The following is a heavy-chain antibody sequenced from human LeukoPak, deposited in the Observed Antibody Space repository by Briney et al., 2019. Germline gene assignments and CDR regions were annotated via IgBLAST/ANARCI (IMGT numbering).Heavy chain of an antibody. CDR1: GGSISSGGSISSYS. CDR3: AGTHRWPASGLDY. Sequence: PSQTLSLTCTVSGGSISSGGSISSYSWSWIRQPPGKGLEWIGYVYQSGSTYYNPSLKSRVTILVDRSKNQFSLKLSSATAADTAVYYCAGTHRWPASGLDYWGQGTLVTVSS. D-gene: IGHD5-24*01. CDR2: VYQSGST. V-gene: IGHV4-30-2*01. J-gene: IGHJ4*02.